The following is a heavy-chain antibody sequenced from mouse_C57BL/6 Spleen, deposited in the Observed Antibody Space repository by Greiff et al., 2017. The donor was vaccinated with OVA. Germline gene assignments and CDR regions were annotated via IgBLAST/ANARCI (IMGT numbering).Heavy chain of an antibody. J-gene: IGHJ2*01. Sequence: VQLQQSGPVLVKPGASVKMSCKASGYTFPDYYMNWVQQSHGQSLEWIGVINPYNGGTSYNQKFQGPATLTVAKASSTAYMELNSLTSADSAVYYCARTEKGRNYVDDWGQGTTLTVAS. CDR1: GYTFPDYY. CDR3: ARTEKGRNYVDD. CDR2: INPYNGGT. V-gene: IGHV1-19*01.